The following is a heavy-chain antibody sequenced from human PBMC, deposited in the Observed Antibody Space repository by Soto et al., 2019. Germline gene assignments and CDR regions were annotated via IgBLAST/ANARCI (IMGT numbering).Heavy chain of an antibody. Sequence: PGGSLRLSCAASGFTFSSYAMSWVRQAPGKGLEWVSAISGSGGSTYYADSVKGRFTISRDNSKNTLYLQMNSLRAEDTAVYYCAKGPDCSGGSCYPPIDYWGQGTLVTVSS. J-gene: IGHJ4*02. CDR2: ISGSGGST. V-gene: IGHV3-23*01. CDR3: AKGPDCSGGSCYPPIDY. D-gene: IGHD2-15*01. CDR1: GFTFSSYA.